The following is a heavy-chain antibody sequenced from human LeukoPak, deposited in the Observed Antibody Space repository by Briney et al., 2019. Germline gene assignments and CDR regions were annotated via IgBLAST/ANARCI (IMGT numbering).Heavy chain of an antibody. CDR3: ARGAWYSGAYTTLYYFDY. Sequence: ASVKVSCKASGYTFTSYDINWVRQAAGQGLEGMGWMNPNSGNAGYAQKFQDRVTMTRNTSISTAYMELSSLRSEDTAVYYCARGAWYSGAYTTLYYFDYWGQGTLVTVSS. V-gene: IGHV1-8*01. CDR1: GYTFTSYD. J-gene: IGHJ4*02. CDR2: MNPNSGNA. D-gene: IGHD6-19*01.